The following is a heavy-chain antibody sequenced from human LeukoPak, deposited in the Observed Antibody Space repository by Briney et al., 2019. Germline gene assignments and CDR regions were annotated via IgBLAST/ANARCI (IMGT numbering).Heavy chain of an antibody. CDR2: ISGSGGST. V-gene: IGHV3-23*01. D-gene: IGHD3-22*01. Sequence: GGSLRLSCAASGFTFSSYATSWVRQAPGKGLEWVSAISGSGGSTYYADSVKGRFTISRDNSKNTLYLQMNSLRAEDTAVYYCATYDSSGYYFDYWGQGTLVTVSS. CDR1: GFTFSSYA. J-gene: IGHJ4*02. CDR3: ATYDSSGYYFDY.